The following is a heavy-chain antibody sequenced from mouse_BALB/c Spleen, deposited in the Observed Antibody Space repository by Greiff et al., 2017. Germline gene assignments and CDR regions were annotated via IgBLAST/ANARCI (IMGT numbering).Heavy chain of an antibody. D-gene: IGHD2-1*01. V-gene: IGHV5-9-4*01. CDR3: ARVYGNSFAY. J-gene: IGHJ3*01. CDR2: ISSGGSYT. Sequence: EVNLVESGGGLVKPGGSLKLSCAASGFTFSSYAMSWVRQSPEKRLEWVAEISSGGSYTYYPDTVTGRFTISRDNAKNTLYLEMSSLRSEDTAMYYCARVYGNSFAYWGQGTLVTVSA. CDR1: GFTFSSYA.